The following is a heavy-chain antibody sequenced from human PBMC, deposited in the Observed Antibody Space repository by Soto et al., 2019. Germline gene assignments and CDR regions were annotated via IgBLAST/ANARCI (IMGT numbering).Heavy chain of an antibody. J-gene: IGHJ4*02. CDR3: AKMGGSSGGPPFDY. V-gene: IGHV3-30*18. Sequence: QVQLVESGGGVVQPGRSLRLSCAASGFTFSSYGVHWVRQAPGKGLEWVAVISYDGSNKYYADSVKGRFTISRDNSKNTLYLQVNSLRAEDTAVYYCAKMGGSSGGPPFDYWGQGTLVTVSS. CDR1: GFTFSSYG. D-gene: IGHD1-26*01. CDR2: ISYDGSNK.